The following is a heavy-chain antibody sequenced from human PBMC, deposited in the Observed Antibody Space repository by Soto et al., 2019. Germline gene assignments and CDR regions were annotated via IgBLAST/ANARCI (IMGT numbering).Heavy chain of an antibody. Sequence: KQSQTLSLTCAISGDSVSSNSAAWNWIRQSPSRGLEWLGRTYYRSKWYNDYAVSVKSRITINPDTSKNQFSLQLNSVTPEDTAVYYCARFRITMVRGVIQMFDYWGQGTLVTVSS. V-gene: IGHV6-1*01. J-gene: IGHJ4*02. CDR1: GDSVSSNSAA. D-gene: IGHD3-10*01. CDR2: TYYRSKWYN. CDR3: ARFRITMVRGVIQMFDY.